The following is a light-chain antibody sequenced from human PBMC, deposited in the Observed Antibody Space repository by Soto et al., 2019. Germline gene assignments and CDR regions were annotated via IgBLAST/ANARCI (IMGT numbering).Light chain of an antibody. CDR3: QQYGSSPRT. J-gene: IGKJ1*01. V-gene: IGKV3-20*01. CDR2: GAS. Sequence: EIVLTQSPGTLSLSPGERATLSCRASQSVDSSYLAWYQQKRGQAPRRLIYGASSRATGIPDRFSGSGSGTHFTLTISRLAPAEYAVYYCQQYGSSPRTFGQGTKVEIQ. CDR1: QSVDSSY.